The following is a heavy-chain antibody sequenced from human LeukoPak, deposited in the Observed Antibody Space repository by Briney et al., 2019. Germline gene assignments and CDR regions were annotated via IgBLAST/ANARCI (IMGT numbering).Heavy chain of an antibody. Sequence: SVKVSCKASGGTFTSYAISWVRQAPGQGLEWMGGIIPIFGTANYAQKFQGRVTITADESTSTAYMELSSLRSEDTAVYYCAITGGQQLVGAYFDYWGRGTLVTVSS. CDR2: IIPIFGTA. V-gene: IGHV1-69*13. CDR3: AITGGQQLVGAYFDY. CDR1: GGTFTSYA. D-gene: IGHD6-13*01. J-gene: IGHJ4*02.